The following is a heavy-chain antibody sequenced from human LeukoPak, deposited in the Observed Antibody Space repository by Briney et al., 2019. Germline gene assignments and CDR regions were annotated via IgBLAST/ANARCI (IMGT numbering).Heavy chain of an antibody. CDR3: ARDRFLWGLGNWFDL. CDR1: GGTLSSFA. CDR2: VSTSNPHT. Sequence: ASVKVSCKASGGTLSSFAINWVRQAPGQGLEWMGWVSTSNPHTNYAPKFRGRVIMTIDTSTTTAYLEMRSLTSDDTAVYYCARDRFLWGLGNWFDLWGQGTLVTVTS. J-gene: IGHJ5*02. V-gene: IGHV1-18*01. D-gene: IGHD3-3*01.